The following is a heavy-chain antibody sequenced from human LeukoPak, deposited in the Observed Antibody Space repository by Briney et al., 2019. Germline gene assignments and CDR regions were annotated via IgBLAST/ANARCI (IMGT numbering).Heavy chain of an antibody. CDR3: ARGEWSSSPFDY. Sequence: AGGYLRLSCAASGFTFDDYGMSWVRQAPGKGLEWVSGINWNGGSTGYADSVKGRFTISRDNAKNSLYLQMNSLRAEDTAVYYCARGEWSSSPFDYWGQGTLVTVSS. V-gene: IGHV3-20*04. CDR2: INWNGGST. CDR1: GFTFDDYG. D-gene: IGHD6-6*01. J-gene: IGHJ4*02.